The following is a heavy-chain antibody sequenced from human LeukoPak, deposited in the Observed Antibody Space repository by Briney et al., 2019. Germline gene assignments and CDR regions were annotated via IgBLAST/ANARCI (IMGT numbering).Heavy chain of an antibody. D-gene: IGHD1-26*01. CDR3: ARGIVGAIGYFDY. Sequence: SETLSLTCTVSGGSISSSSYYWGWIRQPPGKGLEWIGSIYYSGSTYYNPSLKSRVTISVDTSKNQFSLKLSSVTAADTAVYYCARGIVGAIGYFDYWGQGTLVTVSS. J-gene: IGHJ4*02. CDR2: IYYSGST. V-gene: IGHV4-39*01. CDR1: GGSISSSSYY.